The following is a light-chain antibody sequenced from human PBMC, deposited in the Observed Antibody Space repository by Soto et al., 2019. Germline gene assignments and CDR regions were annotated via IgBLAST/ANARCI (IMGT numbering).Light chain of an antibody. Sequence: TETPFALSAPPGDSATLSCRASQPVNNNLAWYQQKPGQAPRLLIYGVSTRATGISARFSGGGSVTDFTLKISRVQAEDVGVYYCTQALHTPPTFGQGTKV. CDR3: TQALHTPPT. V-gene: IGKV3-15*01. J-gene: IGKJ1*01. CDR2: GVS. CDR1: QPVNNN.